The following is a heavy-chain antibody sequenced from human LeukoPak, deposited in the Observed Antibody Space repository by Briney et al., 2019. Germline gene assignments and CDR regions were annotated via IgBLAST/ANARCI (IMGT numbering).Heavy chain of an antibody. D-gene: IGHD3-3*01. CDR3: ARDGSFAYYDFWSGYSPDAFDI. V-gene: IGHV4-59*12. J-gene: IGHJ3*02. CDR1: GGSISNYF. CDR2: IYYSGRN. Sequence: SETLSLTCTVSGGSISNYFWSWIRQPPGKGLEWIGYIYYSGRNNYNPSLKSRVTISVDTSKNQFSLKLSSVTAADTAVYYCARDGSFAYYDFWSGYSPDAFDIWGQGTMVTVSS.